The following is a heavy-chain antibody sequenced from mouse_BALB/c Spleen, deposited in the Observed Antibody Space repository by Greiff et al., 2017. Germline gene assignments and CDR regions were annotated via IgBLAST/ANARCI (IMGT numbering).Heavy chain of an antibody. J-gene: IGHJ4*01. CDR1: GYTFSSYW. V-gene: IGHV1-9*01. Sequence: QVQLQQSGAELMKPGASVKISCKATGYTFSSYWIEWVKQRPGHGLEWIGEILPGSGSTNYNEKFKGKATFTADTSSNTAYMQLSSLTSEDSAVYYCARGGYDAYYYAMDDWGQGTSVTVSS. CDR3: ARGGYDAYYYAMDD. D-gene: IGHD2-2*01. CDR2: ILPGSGST.